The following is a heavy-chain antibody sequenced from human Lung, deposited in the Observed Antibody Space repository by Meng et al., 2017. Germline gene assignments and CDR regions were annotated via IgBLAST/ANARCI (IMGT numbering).Heavy chain of an antibody. V-gene: IGHV3-21*01. Sequence: EVQLVESGGGLVTPGGSLRLSCAASGFTFSNYSMNWVRQASGKELEWVSSSSSDSRYIFYADSVKGRFTISRDNGKKLLYLQMNSLSPEDTAVFYCARFETVGVATGDFWGQGTLVTVSS. CDR2: SSSDSRYI. D-gene: IGHD2-15*01. J-gene: IGHJ4*02. CDR1: GFTFSNYS. CDR3: ARFETVGVATGDF.